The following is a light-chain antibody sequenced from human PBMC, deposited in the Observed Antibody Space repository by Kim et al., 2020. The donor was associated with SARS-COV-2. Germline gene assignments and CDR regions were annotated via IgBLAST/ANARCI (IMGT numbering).Light chain of an antibody. CDR1: SNDVGGYNY. CDR2: DVT. Sequence: QSALTQPRSVSGSPGQSVTISCTGTSNDVGGYNYVSWYQQYPGKAPKLMIYDVTKRPSGVPERFSGSKSGKTASLTISGLQAEDEADYHCCSYAGTYSLVFGGGTQLTVL. V-gene: IGLV2-11*01. CDR3: CSYAGTYSLV. J-gene: IGLJ2*01.